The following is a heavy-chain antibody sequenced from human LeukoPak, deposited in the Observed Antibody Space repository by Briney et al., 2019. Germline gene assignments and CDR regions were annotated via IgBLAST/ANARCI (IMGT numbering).Heavy chain of an antibody. CDR2: ISYDGSNK. CDR1: GFTFSSYG. D-gene: IGHD3-9*01. V-gene: IGHV3-30*03. J-gene: IGHJ4*02. Sequence: GRSLRLSCAASGFTFSSYGMHWVRQAPGKGLEWVAVISYDGSNKYYADSVKGRFTISRDNAKNSLYLQMNSLRAEDTAVYYCARSYDILTGYPDYWGQGTLVTVSS. CDR3: ARSYDILTGYPDY.